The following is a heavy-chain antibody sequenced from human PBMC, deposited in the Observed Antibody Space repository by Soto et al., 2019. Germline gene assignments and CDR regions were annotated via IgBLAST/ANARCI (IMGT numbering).Heavy chain of an antibody. V-gene: IGHV4-39*01. CDR2: MSYRGTP. Sequence: QLQLQESGPGLVKPSETLSLICNVSGGSIGNDNYNWGWIRQSPGKRLEWIGAMSYRGTPSYHPSFGSRVTISVDTARNRLSLKLTSLTATDTAVYYCANFGRDVWFGHWGQGILVTVSS. CDR3: ANFGRDVWFGH. CDR1: GGSIGNDNYN. D-gene: IGHD3-10*01. J-gene: IGHJ5*02.